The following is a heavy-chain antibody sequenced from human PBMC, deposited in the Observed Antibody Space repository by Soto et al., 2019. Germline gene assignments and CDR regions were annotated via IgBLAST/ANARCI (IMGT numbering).Heavy chain of an antibody. CDR3: ARAELGYCSSTSCYPYFDY. V-gene: IGHV4-34*01. CDR2: INHSGST. D-gene: IGHD2-2*01. J-gene: IGHJ4*02. Sequence: PSETLSLTCAVYGGSFSGYYWSWIRQPPGKGLEWIGEINHSGSTNYNPSLKSRVTISVDTSKNQFSLKLSSVTAADTAVYYCARAELGYCSSTSCYPYFDYWGQGTLVTVSS. CDR1: GGSFSGYY.